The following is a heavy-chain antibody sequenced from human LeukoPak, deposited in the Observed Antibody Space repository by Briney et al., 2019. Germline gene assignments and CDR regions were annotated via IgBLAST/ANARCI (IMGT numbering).Heavy chain of an antibody. J-gene: IGHJ4*02. Sequence: KPSETLSLTCAVYGGSFSGYYWSWIRQPPGKGLEWIGEINHSGSTNYNPSLKSRVTISVDTSKNQFSLKLSSVTAADTAVYYCARALYWAGSYVWGQGTLVTVSS. V-gene: IGHV4-34*01. D-gene: IGHD1-26*01. CDR3: ARALYWAGSYV. CDR2: INHSGST. CDR1: GGSFSGYY.